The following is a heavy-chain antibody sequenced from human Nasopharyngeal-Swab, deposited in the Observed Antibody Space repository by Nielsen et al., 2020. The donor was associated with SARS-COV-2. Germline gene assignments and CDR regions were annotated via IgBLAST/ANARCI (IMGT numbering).Heavy chain of an antibody. CDR3: VREPYYYYDSSGYYHTFGMDV. Sequence: ASVKVSCKASGYTFTSYGISWVRQAPGQGLEWMGWISAYNGNTNYAQKLQGRVTMTTDTSTSTAYMELRSLRSDDTAVYYCVREPYYYYDSSGYYHTFGMDVWGQGTTVTVSS. CDR2: ISAYNGNT. D-gene: IGHD3-22*01. CDR1: GYTFTSYG. J-gene: IGHJ6*02. V-gene: IGHV1-18*01.